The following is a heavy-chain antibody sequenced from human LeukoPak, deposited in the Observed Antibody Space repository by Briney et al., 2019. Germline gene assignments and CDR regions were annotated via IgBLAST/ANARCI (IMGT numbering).Heavy chain of an antibody. CDR2: INHSGST. CDR1: AGSFSGYY. J-gene: IGHJ4*02. CDR3: ASGGELKLELRICHY. Sequence: SVTLSLTCAVYAGSFSGYYWGWIRQPPGMGREWMGEINHSGSTNYNPSLKSRVTISVDTSKNQFSLKLSSVTAADTAVYYCASGGELKLELRICHYWGQGTLVTVSS. D-gene: IGHD1-7*01. V-gene: IGHV4-34*01.